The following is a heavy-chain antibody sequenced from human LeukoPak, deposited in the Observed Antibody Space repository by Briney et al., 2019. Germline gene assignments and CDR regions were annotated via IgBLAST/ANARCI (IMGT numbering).Heavy chain of an antibody. V-gene: IGHV1-2*02. CDR1: FSNYY. CDR3: ATDNPPYCNGGSCYFD. CDR2: INPGTGGT. J-gene: IGHJ4*02. D-gene: IGHD2-15*01. Sequence: GASVKVSCKAFSNYYIHWVRQAPGQGLEWMGWINPGTGGTNYAQKFQGRVNMTRDTSISTAYMDLSRLTSDDTAIYYCATDNPPYCNGGSCYFDWGQGTPVTVSS.